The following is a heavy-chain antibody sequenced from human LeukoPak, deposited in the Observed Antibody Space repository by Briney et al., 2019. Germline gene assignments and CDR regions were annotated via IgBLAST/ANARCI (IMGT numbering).Heavy chain of an antibody. CDR3: ARLWNGGYFDY. J-gene: IGHJ4*02. V-gene: IGHV3-30*03. CDR1: GFTFGDYG. Sequence: PGGSLRLSCAASGFTFGDYGMHWVRQAPGKGLQWVAFISYDGSNKYYADSVKGRFTISRDNSKNTLYLQMNSLRADDTAVYYCARLWNGGYFDYWGQGTLVTVSS. CDR2: ISYDGSNK. D-gene: IGHD1-1*01.